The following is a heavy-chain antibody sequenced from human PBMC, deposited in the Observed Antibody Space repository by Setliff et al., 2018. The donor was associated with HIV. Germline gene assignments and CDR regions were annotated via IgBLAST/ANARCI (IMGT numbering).Heavy chain of an antibody. CDR1: GYTFTSYG. CDR2: ISAYNGNT. V-gene: IGHV1-18*01. Sequence: GASVKVSCKASGYTFTSYGISWVRQAPGQGLEWMGWISAYNGNTNYAQKLQGRVTMTIDTSTSTAYMELRSLRSDDTAVYYCARDSRTRKYYYDSSGYFPWHDWGQGTLVTVSS. D-gene: IGHD3-22*01. CDR3: ARDSRTRKYYYDSSGYFPWHD. J-gene: IGHJ4*02.